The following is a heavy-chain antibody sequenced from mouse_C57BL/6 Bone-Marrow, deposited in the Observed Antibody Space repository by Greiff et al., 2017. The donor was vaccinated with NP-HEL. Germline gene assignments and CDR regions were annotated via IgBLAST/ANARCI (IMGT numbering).Heavy chain of an antibody. V-gene: IGHV5-9-1*02. CDR3: TRVSYYYGSSPMTVDY. D-gene: IGHD1-1*01. CDR1: GFTFSSYA. CDR2: ISSGGDYI. J-gene: IGHJ2*01. Sequence: EVQLVESGEGLVKPGGSLKLSCAASGFTFSSYAMSWVRQTPEKRLEWVAYISSGGDYIYYADTVKGRFTISRDNARNTLYLQMSSLKSEDTAMYYCTRVSYYYGSSPMTVDYWGQGTTLTVSS.